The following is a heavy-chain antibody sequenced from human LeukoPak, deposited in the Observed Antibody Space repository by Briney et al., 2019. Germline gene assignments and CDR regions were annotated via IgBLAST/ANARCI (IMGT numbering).Heavy chain of an antibody. Sequence: PSETLSLTCTVSGGSISSSSYYWGWIRQPPGKGLEWIGNIYYSGSTYYNPSLKSRVTISVDTSKNQFSLKLSSVTAADTAVYYCASGDWNPRNWGQGTLVTVSS. V-gene: IGHV4-39*01. CDR3: ASGDWNPRN. CDR1: GGSISSSSYY. D-gene: IGHD1-1*01. CDR2: IYYSGST. J-gene: IGHJ4*02.